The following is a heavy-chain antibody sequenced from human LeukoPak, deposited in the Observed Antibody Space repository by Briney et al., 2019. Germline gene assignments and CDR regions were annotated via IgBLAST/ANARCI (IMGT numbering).Heavy chain of an antibody. CDR3: ARVLGGIAARPEYSDY. Sequence: SETLSLTCAVSGYSISSGYYWGWIRQSPQKGLEWIGSIHHSGSTYYNPSLKSRVTISVDTSKNHFSLRLSSVTAADTAVYFCARVLGGIAARPEYSDYWGQGTLVTVSS. V-gene: IGHV4-38-2*01. J-gene: IGHJ4*02. D-gene: IGHD6-6*01. CDR1: GYSISSGYY. CDR2: IHHSGST.